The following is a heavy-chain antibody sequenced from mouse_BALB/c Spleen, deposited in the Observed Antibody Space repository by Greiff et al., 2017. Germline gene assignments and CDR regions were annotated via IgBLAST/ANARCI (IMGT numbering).Heavy chain of an antibody. V-gene: IGHV1-82*01. D-gene: IGHD5-1*01. J-gene: IGHJ2*01. CDR2: IYPGDGDT. Sequence: QVQLQQSGPELVKPGASVKISCKASGYAFSSSWMNWVKQRPGQGLEWIGRIYPGDGDTNYNGKFKGKATLTADKSSSTAYMQLSSLTSVDSAVYFCARGRVHFDYWGQGTTLTVSS. CDR3: ARGRVHFDY. CDR1: GYAFSSSW.